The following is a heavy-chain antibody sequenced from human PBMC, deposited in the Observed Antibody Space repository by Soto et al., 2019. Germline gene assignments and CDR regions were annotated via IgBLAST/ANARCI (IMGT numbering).Heavy chain of an antibody. V-gene: IGHV4-39*01. J-gene: IGHJ4*02. CDR2: IYYSGST. CDR1: GGSISSSSYS. D-gene: IGHD3-9*01. CDR3: ARHMFLEYYDILTGPGAIDN. Sequence: SETLSLTCTVSGGSISSSSYSWGWIRQPPGKGLQWIGSIYYSGSTYFNPSLKSRVTISVDTSRNQFSLKLSSVTAADTAVYYCARHMFLEYYDILTGPGAIDNWGQGTLVTVSS.